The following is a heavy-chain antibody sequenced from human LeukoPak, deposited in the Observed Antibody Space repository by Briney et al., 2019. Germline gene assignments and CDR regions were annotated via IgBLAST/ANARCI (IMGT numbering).Heavy chain of an antibody. D-gene: IGHD2-21*01. Sequence: PSETLSLTCTVSGGFISNSSYYWGWIRQPPGKGLEWVGNTYFTGRTYYNPSLKSRVTMLVDTSKNQFSLKLSSVTAADTAMYFCSIGVYYYGMDVWGQGTTVTVSS. CDR3: SIGVYYYGMDV. CDR2: TYFTGRT. J-gene: IGHJ6*02. V-gene: IGHV4-39*07. CDR1: GGFISNSSYY.